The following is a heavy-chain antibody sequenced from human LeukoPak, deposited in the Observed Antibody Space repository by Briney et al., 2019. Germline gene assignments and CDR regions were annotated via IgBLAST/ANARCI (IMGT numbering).Heavy chain of an antibody. CDR1: GGSISSYY. CDR2: IYTSGST. Sequence: SETLSLTYTVSGGSISSYYWSWIRQPAGKGLEWIGRIYTSGSTNYNPSLKSRVTMSVDTSKNQFSLKLSSVTAADTAVYYCARVRVVPAAPLYYYYYMDVWGKGTTVTVSS. CDR3: ARVRVVPAAPLYYYYYMDV. V-gene: IGHV4-4*07. J-gene: IGHJ6*03. D-gene: IGHD2-2*01.